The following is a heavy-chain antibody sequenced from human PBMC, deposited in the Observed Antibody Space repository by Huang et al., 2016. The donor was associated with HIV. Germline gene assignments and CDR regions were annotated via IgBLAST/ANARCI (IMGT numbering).Heavy chain of an antibody. V-gene: IGHV3-30*04. CDR3: ASAPARALSYFDN. Sequence: QVLLVESGGGVVQPGKSLRLSCTASGFAFSNNAMHWVRQAPGKGLEWVAVVSVDGSQTYLADSGNDRFTISRDNSKSKLFLQMSSLRPDDTAVYYCASAPARALSYFDNWGQGTLVTVSS. CDR1: GFAFSNNA. D-gene: IGHD3-10*01. J-gene: IGHJ4*02. CDR2: VSVDGSQT.